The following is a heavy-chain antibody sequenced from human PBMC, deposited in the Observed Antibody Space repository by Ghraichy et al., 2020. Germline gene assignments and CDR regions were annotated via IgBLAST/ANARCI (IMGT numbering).Heavy chain of an antibody. D-gene: IGHD2-8*01. Sequence: LSLTCAASGFTFSSYAMSWVRQAPGKGLEWVSAISGSGGSTYYADSVKGRFTISRDNSKNTLYLQMNSLRAEDTAVYYCAKVYGAVDYWGQGTLVTVSS. CDR2: ISGSGGST. CDR1: GFTFSSYA. J-gene: IGHJ4*02. CDR3: AKVYGAVDY. V-gene: IGHV3-23*01.